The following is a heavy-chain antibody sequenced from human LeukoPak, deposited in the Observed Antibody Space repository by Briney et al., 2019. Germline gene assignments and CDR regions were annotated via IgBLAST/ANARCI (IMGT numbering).Heavy chain of an antibody. CDR3: ARDPGRGYYAD. V-gene: IGHV1-2*02. CDR2: IHPNSGGT. D-gene: IGHD3-22*01. J-gene: IGHJ4*02. CDR1: GYTFTGSY. Sequence: ASVKVSCKASGYTFTGSYIHWVRQPPGQGLEWMGWIHPNSGGTNSAQRFQGRVTMSRDTSISTAYMELSRLISDDTAVYYCARDPGRGYYADWGEGTLVAVSS.